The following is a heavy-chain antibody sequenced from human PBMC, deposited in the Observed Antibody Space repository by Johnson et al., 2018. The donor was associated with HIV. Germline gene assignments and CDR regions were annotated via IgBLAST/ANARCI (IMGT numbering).Heavy chain of an antibody. J-gene: IGHJ3*02. CDR2: ISGSGGST. V-gene: IGHV3-23*04. CDR1: GFTFSSYG. Sequence: VQLVESGGGVVQPGGSLRLSCAASGFTFSSYGMSWVRQAPGKGLEWVSAISGSGGSTYYADSVKGRFTISRDNSKNTLYLQMNSLRAEDTAVYYCAKGWVINLYAFDIWGQGTMVTVSS. D-gene: IGHD3-16*02. CDR3: AKGWVINLYAFDI.